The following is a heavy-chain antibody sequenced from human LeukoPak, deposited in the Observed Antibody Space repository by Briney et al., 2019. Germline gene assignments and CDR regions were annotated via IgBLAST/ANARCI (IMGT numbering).Heavy chain of an antibody. V-gene: IGHV1-8*03. CDR2: MNLNSGNT. CDR3: ARSPERSGSKYYYYYMDV. J-gene: IGHJ6*03. CDR1: GYTFTSYD. Sequence: ASVKVSCKASGYTFTSYDINWVRQATGQGLEWMGWMNLNSGNTGYAQKFQGRVTITRNTSISTAYMELGSLRSEDTAVYYCARSPERSGSKYYYYYMDVWGKGTTVTVSS. D-gene: IGHD3-3*01.